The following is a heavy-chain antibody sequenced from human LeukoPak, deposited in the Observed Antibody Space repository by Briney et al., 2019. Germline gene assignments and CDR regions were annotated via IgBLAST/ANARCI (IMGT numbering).Heavy chain of an antibody. V-gene: IGHV1-3*01. Sequence: ASVKVSCKASGYTFTSYAMHWVRQAPGQRLEWMGWINAGNGNTKYSQKFQGRVTITRDTSASTAYMELSSLRSEDTAVYYCARGAWFGEHAFDIWGQGTMVTVSS. CDR3: ARGAWFGEHAFDI. CDR1: GYTFTSYA. CDR2: INAGNGNT. D-gene: IGHD3-10*01. J-gene: IGHJ3*02.